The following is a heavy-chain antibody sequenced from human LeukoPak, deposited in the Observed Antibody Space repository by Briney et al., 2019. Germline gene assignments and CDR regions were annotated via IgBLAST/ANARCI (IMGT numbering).Heavy chain of an antibody. CDR1: GYSFTSYW. D-gene: IGHD1-26*01. V-gene: IGHV5-51*01. J-gene: IGHJ4*02. CDR2: IYPGDSDS. Sequence: GESLKISCSASGYSFTSYWIAWVRQMPGKGLGWMGSIYPGDSDSRHRPSFQGQVTISVDKSISTAYLQWSSLKASDTAMYYCARLSGSYGYWGQGTLVTVSS. CDR3: ARLSGSYGY.